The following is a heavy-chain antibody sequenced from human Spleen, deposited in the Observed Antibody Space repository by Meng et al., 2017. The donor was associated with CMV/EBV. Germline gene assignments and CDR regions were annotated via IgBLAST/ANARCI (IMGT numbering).Heavy chain of an antibody. CDR1: GGSISSGGYY. J-gene: IGHJ4*02. CDR3: ARAWVPGGSFDY. CDR2: ICHSGST. Sequence: TLSLTCSVSGGSISSGGYYWSWIRQQPEKGREWIGYICHSGSTYYNPSVKSRVTISVDTSKNQFSLSLTSVTAADTAVYYWARAWVPGGSFDYWGQGTLVTVSS. V-gene: IGHV4-31*03. D-gene: IGHD2-15*01.